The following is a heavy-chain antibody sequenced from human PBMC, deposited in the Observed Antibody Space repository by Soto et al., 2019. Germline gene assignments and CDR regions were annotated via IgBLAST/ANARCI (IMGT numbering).Heavy chain of an antibody. CDR2: IFWNDDE. D-gene: IGHD5-18*01. CDR3: VHTGYSYDPFGY. J-gene: IGHJ4*02. V-gene: IGHV2-5*01. CDR1: GFSLTTYGVG. Sequence: QITLKESGPALVKPTQTLTLTCTFSGFSLTTYGVGVGWIRQPPGKALEWLALIFWNDDERYSPSLKSRLTITKDTSKNQVVLTMTNMDPVDIATYYCVHTGYSYDPFGYWGRGTLVTVSS.